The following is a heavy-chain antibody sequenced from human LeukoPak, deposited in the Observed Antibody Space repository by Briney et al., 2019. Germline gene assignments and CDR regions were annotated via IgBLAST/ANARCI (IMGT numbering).Heavy chain of an antibody. CDR3: AKYVDIAVPGLLY. CDR2: INSDGTST. Sequence: GGSLRLSCAASGFTFSSYWMHWVRQVPGRGLVWVSRINSDGTSTGYADSVKGRFTISRDNAKNTLYLQMNSLRAEDTAVYYCAKYVDIAVPGLLYWGQGTLVTASS. J-gene: IGHJ4*02. V-gene: IGHV3-74*01. D-gene: IGHD6-19*01. CDR1: GFTFSSYW.